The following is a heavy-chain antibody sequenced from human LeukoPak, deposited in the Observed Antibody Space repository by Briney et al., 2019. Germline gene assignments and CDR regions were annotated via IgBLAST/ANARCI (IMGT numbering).Heavy chain of an antibody. J-gene: IGHJ5*02. Sequence: SETLSLTCTVSGGSISSYYWSWIRQPPGKGLEWIGYIYYSGSTNYNPSLKSRVTISVDTSKNQFSLKLSSVTAADTAVYYCAAFIATKLDHWGQGILVTVSA. D-gene: IGHD2-21*01. CDR3: AAFIATKLDH. CDR2: IYYSGST. V-gene: IGHV4-59*01. CDR1: GGSISSYY.